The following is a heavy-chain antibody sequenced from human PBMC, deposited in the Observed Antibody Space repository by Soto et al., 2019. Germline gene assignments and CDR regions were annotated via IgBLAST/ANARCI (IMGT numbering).Heavy chain of an antibody. D-gene: IGHD3-22*01. Sequence: QVQLLESGPGLVKPSQTLSLSCIVSGASLSSGGYYWNWIRQHPGKGLEWIGYIYFDGMTYYNPSLESRVTMSIDASKNRFSLHLSSVTAADTAVYYCARDRYGDYYAYWGQGILVTVSS. CDR2: IYFDGMT. J-gene: IGHJ4*02. CDR1: GASLSSGGYY. V-gene: IGHV4-31*03. CDR3: ARDRYGDYYAY.